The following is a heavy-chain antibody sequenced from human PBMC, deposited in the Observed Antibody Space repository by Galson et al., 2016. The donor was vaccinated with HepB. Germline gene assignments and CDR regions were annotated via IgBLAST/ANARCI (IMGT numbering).Heavy chain of an antibody. D-gene: IGHD4-17*01. CDR2: IYYSGRT. CDR1: GGSINTSTYY. J-gene: IGHJ3*01. Sequence: SETLSLTCTVSGGSINTSTYYWGWIRQPPGKGLEWIGTIYYSGRTYYNPSLKSRVTISLDTSRKQFSLKLNPVTAADTAVYYCARYPGEYGDWGVGFDLWGQGTMVTVSS. V-gene: IGHV4-39*07. CDR3: ARYPGEYGDWGVGFDL.